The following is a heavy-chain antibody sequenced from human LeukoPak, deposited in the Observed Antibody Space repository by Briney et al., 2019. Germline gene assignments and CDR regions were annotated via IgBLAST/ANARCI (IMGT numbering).Heavy chain of an antibody. J-gene: IGHJ3*02. CDR2: ISSSSSYI. CDR3: ARAHCQILAFYI. V-gene: IGHV3-21*01. CDR1: GFKFNSYR. Sequence: PGGSLRLSCAASGFKFNSYRMNWVRQAPGKGLEWVSSISSSSSYIYYADSVKGRFTISRDNAKNSLFLQINSLRAEDTAVYYCARAHCQILAFYIWGQGTMVTVSS.